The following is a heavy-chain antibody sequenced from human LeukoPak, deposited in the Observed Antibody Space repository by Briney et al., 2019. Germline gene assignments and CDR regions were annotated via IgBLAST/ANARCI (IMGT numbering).Heavy chain of an antibody. CDR2: ISGGGGTT. J-gene: IGHJ4*02. V-gene: IGHV3-23*01. CDR1: GFTFSSYA. Sequence: GGSLRLSCAASGFTFSSYAMSWVRQAPGMGLEWVSAISGGGGTTFYADSVKGRFTISRDNSKNTVYLQMNSLRAEDTAVYYCAKRDCSGGSCYSPLDYWGQGTLVTVSS. D-gene: IGHD2-15*01. CDR3: AKRDCSGGSCYSPLDY.